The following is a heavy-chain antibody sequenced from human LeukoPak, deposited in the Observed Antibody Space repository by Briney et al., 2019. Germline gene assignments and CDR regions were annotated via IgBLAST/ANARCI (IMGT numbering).Heavy chain of an antibody. CDR1: GYSISSGYY. CDR2: IYHSGRT. V-gene: IGHV4-38-2*02. Sequence: PSETLSLTCTVSGYSISSGYYWGWIRQPPGKGLEWIGSIYHSGRTFYNPSLKSRVTISVDTSKNQFSLKLSSVTAADTAVYYCARSYLRITIFGVVMGGKNWFDPWGQGTLVTVSS. CDR3: ARSYLRITIFGVVMGGKNWFDP. D-gene: IGHD3-3*01. J-gene: IGHJ5*02.